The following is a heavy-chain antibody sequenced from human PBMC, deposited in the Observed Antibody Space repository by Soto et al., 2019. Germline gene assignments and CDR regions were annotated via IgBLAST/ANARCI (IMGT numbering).Heavy chain of an antibody. Sequence: PGGSLRLSCAASGFIFSNYAMTWVRQAPGKGLEWVSATGGSGDSTYYVDSVKGRFSISRDNSKNTLYLQMNSLRAEDTAVYYCAKVPYYDFWSGYSNPMYFDYWGQGTLVTVSS. V-gene: IGHV3-23*01. CDR2: TGGSGDST. D-gene: IGHD3-3*01. J-gene: IGHJ4*02. CDR3: AKVPYYDFWSGYSNPMYFDY. CDR1: GFIFSNYA.